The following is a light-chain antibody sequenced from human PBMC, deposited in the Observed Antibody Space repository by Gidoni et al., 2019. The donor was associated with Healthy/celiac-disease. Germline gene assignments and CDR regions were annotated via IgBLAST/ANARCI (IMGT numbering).Light chain of an antibody. V-gene: IGLV1-40*01. J-gene: IGLJ1*01. CDR1: SSNIGAGQD. CDR3: QSYDSSLSGYV. CDR2: GNS. Sequence: QSVLTHPPSVSWAPGQGVTIPCTGRSSNIGAGQDVHWYQQLPGTAPKLLIYGNSNRPSGVPDRFSGSKSGTSASLAITGLQAEDEADYYCQSYDSSLSGYVFGTGTKVTVL.